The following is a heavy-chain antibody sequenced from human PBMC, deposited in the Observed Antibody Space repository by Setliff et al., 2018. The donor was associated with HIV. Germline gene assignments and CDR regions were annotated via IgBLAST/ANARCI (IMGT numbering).Heavy chain of an antibody. CDR3: ARDQGYSSVWPTTGGGLAFDI. CDR1: GYTFNSYD. Sequence: ASVKVSCKASGYTFNSYDINWVRQAPGQGLEWVGWISTYNGNTNYAQKLQGRVTMTTDTSTSTAYMELRSLRSDDTAVYYCARDQGYSSVWPTTGGGLAFDIWGQGTMVTVSS. CDR2: ISTYNGNT. J-gene: IGHJ3*02. V-gene: IGHV1-18*01. D-gene: IGHD6-19*01.